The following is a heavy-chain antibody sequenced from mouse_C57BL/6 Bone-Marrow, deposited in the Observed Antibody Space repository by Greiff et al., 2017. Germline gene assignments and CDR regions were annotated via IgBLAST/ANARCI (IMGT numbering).Heavy chain of an antibody. CDR3: ARDGSSFAY. CDR2: INPGSGGT. Sequence: VQLQQSGAELVRPGTSVKVSCKASGYAFTNYLIEWVKQRPGQGLEWIGVINPGSGGTNYNEKFKGKATLTADKSSSTAYMQLSSLTSEDSAVYFCARDGSSFAYWGQGTLVTVSA. V-gene: IGHV1-54*01. CDR1: GYAFTNYL. D-gene: IGHD1-1*01. J-gene: IGHJ3*01.